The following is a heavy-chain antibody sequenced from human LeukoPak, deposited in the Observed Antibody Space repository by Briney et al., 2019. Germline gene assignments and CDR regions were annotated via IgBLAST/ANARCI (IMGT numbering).Heavy chain of an antibody. CDR1: GFTFSTYS. CDR2: ISSGSRYI. CDR3: AARNSNGWYWDY. V-gene: IGHV3-21*04. Sequence: GGSLRLSCSASGFTFSTYSMNWVRQAPGKGLEWVSSISSGSRYIYYADSVKGRFTISRDNSKNTLFLQMNSLRAEDTAVYYCAARNSNGWYWDYWGQGTLVTVSS. J-gene: IGHJ4*02. D-gene: IGHD6-19*01.